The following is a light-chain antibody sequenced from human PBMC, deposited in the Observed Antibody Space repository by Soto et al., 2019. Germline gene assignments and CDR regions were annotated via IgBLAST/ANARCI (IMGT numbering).Light chain of an antibody. J-gene: IGKJ4*02. CDR2: DAS. CDR3: QQYNNWPLT. V-gene: IGKV3-15*01. CDR1: QSVDND. Sequence: EIVMTQSPATLSVSPGDRATLSCRASQSVDNDLAWYQQKPGQPPRLLIYDASTRATGILARLSGSQSGTEFTLTISSLLSEDFAVYSCQQYNNWPLTFGGETKVEIK.